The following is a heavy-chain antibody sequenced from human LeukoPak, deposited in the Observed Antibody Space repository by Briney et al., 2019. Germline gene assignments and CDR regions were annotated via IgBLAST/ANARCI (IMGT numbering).Heavy chain of an antibody. J-gene: IGHJ4*02. Sequence: GRSLRLSCAASGFTFSSYGMHWVRQAPGKGLERVAVIWYDGSNKYYADSVKGRFTISRDNSKNTLYLQMNSLRAEDTAVYYCAKVDIAARVYDYWGQGTLVTVSS. CDR2: IWYDGSNK. D-gene: IGHD6-6*01. CDR3: AKVDIAARVYDY. CDR1: GFTFSSYG. V-gene: IGHV3-33*06.